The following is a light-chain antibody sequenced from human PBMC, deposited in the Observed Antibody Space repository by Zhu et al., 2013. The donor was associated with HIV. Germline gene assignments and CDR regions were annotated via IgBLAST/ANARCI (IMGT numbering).Light chain of an antibody. CDR3: QQYGTSPVT. Sequence: EVLLTQSPAILSVSPGERASLSCRTSQSITSSHLAWFQQRPGQAPRLLIYGSSNRATGISDRFSGSGSGTDFTLTINRLEPEDFAVYYCQQYGTSPVTFGQGTRVDIK. V-gene: IGKV3-20*01. J-gene: IGKJ1*01. CDR1: QSITSSH. CDR2: GSS.